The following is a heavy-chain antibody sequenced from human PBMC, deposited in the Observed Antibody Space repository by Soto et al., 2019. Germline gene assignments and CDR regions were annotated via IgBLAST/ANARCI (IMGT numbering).Heavy chain of an antibody. CDR1: GITFSRYA. D-gene: IGHD3-16*01. V-gene: IGHV3-30*18. J-gene: IGHJ4*02. CDR3: TKGGTVPFEY. Sequence: QVEFMQSGGGVVQPGRSLRLSCATSGITFSRYAMHWVRQAPGKRMEWVAVVFFDGQNKYYGDSVKGRFTVSRDNSKNTTYLQMNGLRTDDSGVYYCTKGGTVPFEYWGQGSLVSVSS. CDR2: VFFDGQNK.